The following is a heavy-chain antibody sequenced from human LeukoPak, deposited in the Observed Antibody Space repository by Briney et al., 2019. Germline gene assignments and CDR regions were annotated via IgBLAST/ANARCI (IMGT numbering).Heavy chain of an antibody. V-gene: IGHV3-21*01. D-gene: IGHD4-23*01. CDR3: ARGGVSVGGNFDY. Sequence: GGSLRLSCAPSGFTFSSYTMNWVRQAAGRGLEWVSSISRSSSYIYYADSMKGRFTISRDNANNSLFLQMNSLRAEDTAVYYCARGGVSVGGNFDYWGQGTLVTVSS. J-gene: IGHJ4*02. CDR1: GFTFSSYT. CDR2: ISRSSSYI.